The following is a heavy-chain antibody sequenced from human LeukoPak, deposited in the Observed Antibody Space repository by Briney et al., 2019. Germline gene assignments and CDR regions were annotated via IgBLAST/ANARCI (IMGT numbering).Heavy chain of an antibody. D-gene: IGHD3-22*01. CDR2: IYTSGST. CDR3: AREMGDSSGYYSWFDP. Sequence: SETLSLTCTVSGGSISSNYYWSWIRQPAGKGLEYIGRIYTSGSTNYNPSLKSRVTISVDTSKNQFSLKLSSVTAADTAVYYCAREMGDSSGYYSWFDPWGQGTLVTVSS. CDR1: GGSISSNYY. J-gene: IGHJ5*02. V-gene: IGHV4-4*07.